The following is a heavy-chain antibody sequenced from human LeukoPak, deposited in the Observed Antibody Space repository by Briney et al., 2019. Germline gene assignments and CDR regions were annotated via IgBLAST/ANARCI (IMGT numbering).Heavy chain of an antibody. D-gene: IGHD2-15*01. J-gene: IGHJ3*02. CDR1: GYTFTSYY. CDR2: INPSGGST. Sequence: ASVKVSCKASGYTFTSYYMHWVRQAPGQGLEWMGIINPSGGSTSYAQKFQGRATMTRDTSTSTVYMELSSLRSEDTAVYYCARSGGHKDAFDIWGQGTMVTVSS. CDR3: ARSGGHKDAFDI. V-gene: IGHV1-46*01.